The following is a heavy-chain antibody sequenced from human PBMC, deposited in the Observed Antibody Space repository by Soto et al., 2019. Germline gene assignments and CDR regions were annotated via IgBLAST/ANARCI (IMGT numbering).Heavy chain of an antibody. CDR3: AKDLVGPYYYYGMDV. CDR1: GFTFSSYA. V-gene: IGHV3-23*01. Sequence: GGSLRLSCAASGFTFSSYAMSWVRQAPGKGLEWVSAISGSGGSTYYADSVKGRFTISRDNSKNTLYLQMNSLRAEDTAVYYCAKDLVGPYYYYGMDVWGQGTTVTVSS. CDR2: ISGSGGST. J-gene: IGHJ6*02. D-gene: IGHD1-26*01.